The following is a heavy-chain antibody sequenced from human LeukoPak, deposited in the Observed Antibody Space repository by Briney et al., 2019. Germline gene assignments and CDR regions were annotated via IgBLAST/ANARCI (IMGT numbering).Heavy chain of an antibody. CDR1: GYTFTSYA. CDR3: ASSYYYDSSGYYYVAEYFQH. Sequence: SVKVSCKASGYTFTSYAISWVRQAPGQGLEWMGGIIPIFGTANYAQKFQGRVTITTDESTSTAYMELSSLRSEDTAVYYCASSYYYDSSGYYYVAEYFQHWGQGTLVTVSS. V-gene: IGHV1-69*05. CDR2: IIPIFGTA. D-gene: IGHD3-22*01. J-gene: IGHJ1*01.